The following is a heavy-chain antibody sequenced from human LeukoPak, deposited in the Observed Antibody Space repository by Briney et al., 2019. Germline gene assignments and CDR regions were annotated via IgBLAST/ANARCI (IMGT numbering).Heavy chain of an antibody. V-gene: IGHV4-30-2*01. Sequence: SQTLSLTCTVSGGSISSGGYYWSWIRQPPGKGLGWIGYIYHSGSTYYNPSLKSRVTISVDRSKNQFSLKLSSVTAADTAVYYCARGPAFMDFWSGSWAPDAFDIWGQGTMVTVSS. CDR1: GGSISSGGYY. CDR2: IYHSGST. CDR3: ARGPAFMDFWSGSWAPDAFDI. J-gene: IGHJ3*02. D-gene: IGHD3-3*01.